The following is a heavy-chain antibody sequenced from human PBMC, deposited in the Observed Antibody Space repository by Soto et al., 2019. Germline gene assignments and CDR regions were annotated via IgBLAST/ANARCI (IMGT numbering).Heavy chain of an antibody. J-gene: IGHJ4*02. Sequence: QVQLQESGPGLVKPSQTLSLTCTVSGGSISSGGYYWSWIRQHPGKGLEWIGYIYYSVSTYYNPSLKSRVTISVDTSKNQFSLKLSSVTAADTAVYYCARARPIRYDILTGYYDYWGQGTLVTVSS. CDR3: ARARPIRYDILTGYYDY. CDR1: GGSISSGGYY. D-gene: IGHD3-9*01. CDR2: IYYSVST. V-gene: IGHV4-31*03.